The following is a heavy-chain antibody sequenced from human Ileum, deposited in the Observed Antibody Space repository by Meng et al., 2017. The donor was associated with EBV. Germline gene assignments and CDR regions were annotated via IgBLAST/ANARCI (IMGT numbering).Heavy chain of an antibody. J-gene: IGHJ4*02. CDR1: GYTFTSYD. D-gene: IGHD6-19*01. Sequence: QVQLVQSVAEVKKPXXXXKVSCKASGYTFTSYDINWVRQGTGQGLEWMGWMNPNRGTTGYAQKFQGRVTMTRNISKSTAYMDLSSLRSEDTAVYYCATGVADFEYWGQGTLVTVSS. V-gene: IGHV1-8*01. CDR3: ATGVADFEY. CDR2: MNPNRGTT.